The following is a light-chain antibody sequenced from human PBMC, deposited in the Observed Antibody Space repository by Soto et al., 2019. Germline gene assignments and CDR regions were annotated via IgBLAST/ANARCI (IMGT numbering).Light chain of an antibody. CDR1: QSVSSSY. CDR3: QQYGTSPLT. V-gene: IGKV3-20*01. J-gene: IGKJ5*01. CDR2: GTS. Sequence: EIVLTQSPGTLSLSPGDRATLSCRASQSVSSSYLAWYQQKPGLAPRLLIYGTSSRATGIPDRFNGSGSGTDFTLTIGRLEPEDFAVFYCQQYGTSPLTFGQGTRLEI.